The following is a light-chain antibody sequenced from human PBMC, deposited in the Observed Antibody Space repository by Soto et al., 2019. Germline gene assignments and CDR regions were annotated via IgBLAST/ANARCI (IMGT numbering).Light chain of an antibody. CDR2: KAS. Sequence: DIQMTQSPSTLSASVGDRVTITCRASQSISSWLAWYQQKPGKAPKLLIYKASSLERGVPSRFSGSGSGTEFTLTISTLQPDDFATYNCPQYNSYWTFGQGTTVAIK. J-gene: IGKJ1*01. CDR3: PQYNSYWT. V-gene: IGKV1-5*03. CDR1: QSISSW.